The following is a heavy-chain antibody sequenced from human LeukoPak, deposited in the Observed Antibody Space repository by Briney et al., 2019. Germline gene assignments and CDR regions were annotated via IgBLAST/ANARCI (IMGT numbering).Heavy chain of an antibody. Sequence: ASVKVPCKASGYTFTGYYMHWVRQAPGQGLEWMGWINPNSGGTNYAQKFQGRVTMTRGTSISTAYMELSRLRSDDTAVYYCARDRGSGRYNWFDPWGQGTLVTVSS. V-gene: IGHV1-2*02. CDR2: INPNSGGT. J-gene: IGHJ5*02. CDR3: ARDRGSGRYNWFDP. CDR1: GYTFTGYY. D-gene: IGHD6-19*01.